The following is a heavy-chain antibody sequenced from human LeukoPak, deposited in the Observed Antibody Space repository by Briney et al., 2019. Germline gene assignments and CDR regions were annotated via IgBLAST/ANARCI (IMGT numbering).Heavy chain of an antibody. CDR2: ISYDGSNK. CDR1: GFTFSSYA. CDR3: ARVSAYCSSTSCYYYYGMDV. V-gene: IGHV3-30*04. J-gene: IGHJ6*04. Sequence: GRSLRLSCAASGFTFSSYAMHWVRQAPGKGLEWVAVISYDGSNKYYADSVKGRFTISRDNSKNTLYLQMNSLRAEDTAVYYCARVSAYCSSTSCYYYYGMDVWGKGTMVTVSS. D-gene: IGHD2-2*01.